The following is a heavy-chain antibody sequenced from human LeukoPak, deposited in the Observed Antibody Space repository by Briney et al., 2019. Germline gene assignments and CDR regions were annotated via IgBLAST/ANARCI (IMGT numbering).Heavy chain of an antibody. D-gene: IGHD4-17*01. J-gene: IGHJ1*01. V-gene: IGHV3-43D*04. Sequence: GGSLRLACEASGFSFDDYAMHWVRQVPGKGLQWIALIYSSGSSTFYVDSVKGRFTVSRDKGKNSLYLQMNSLRPEATALYYCRKDICEHGDHGDFQHWGQGDLVTVSS. CDR2: IYSSGSST. CDR1: GFSFDDYA. CDR3: RKDICEHGDHGDFQH.